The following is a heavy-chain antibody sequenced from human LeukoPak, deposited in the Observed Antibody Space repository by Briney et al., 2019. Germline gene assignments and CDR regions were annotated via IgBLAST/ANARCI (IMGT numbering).Heavy chain of an antibody. J-gene: IGHJ4*02. Sequence: VSGPTLVNPTQTLTLTCTFSGFSLSTSGVGVGWIRQPPGKALEWLALIYWNDDKRYSPSLKSRLTITKDTSKNQVVLTMTNMDPVDTATYYCAHRRQRYFDWSRYRPFDYWGQGTLVTVSS. D-gene: IGHD3-9*01. CDR3: AHRRQRYFDWSRYRPFDY. V-gene: IGHV2-5*01. CDR2: IYWNDDK. CDR1: GFSLSTSGVG.